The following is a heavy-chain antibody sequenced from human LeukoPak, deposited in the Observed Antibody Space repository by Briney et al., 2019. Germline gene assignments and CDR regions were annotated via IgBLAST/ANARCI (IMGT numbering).Heavy chain of an antibody. V-gene: IGHV4-30-2*01. CDR3: ARQDCSGGSCLFDY. CDR1: GGSISSGGYS. CDR2: IYHSGST. J-gene: IGHJ4*02. Sequence: SETLSLTCAVSGGSISSGGYSWSWIRQPPGKGLEWIGYIYHSGSTYYNPSLKSRVTISVDRSKNQFSLKLSSVTAADTAVYYCARQDCSGGSCLFDYWGQGTLVTVSS. D-gene: IGHD2-15*01.